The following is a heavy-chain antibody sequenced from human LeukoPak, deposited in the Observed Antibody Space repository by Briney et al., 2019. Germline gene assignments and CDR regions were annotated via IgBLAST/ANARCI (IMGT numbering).Heavy chain of an antibody. CDR3: ATPQWMRFYDSSGSTGTLGPRVVRDY. D-gene: IGHD3-22*01. Sequence: SETLSLTCTVPGGSISSSSYYWGWIRQPPGKGLEWIGSIYYSGSTYYNPSLKSRVTISVDTSKNQFSLKLSSVTAAETAVYCCATPQWMRFYDSSGSTGTLGPRVVRDYWGQGTLVTVSS. CDR1: GGSISSSSYY. V-gene: IGHV4-39*01. CDR2: IYYSGST. J-gene: IGHJ4*02.